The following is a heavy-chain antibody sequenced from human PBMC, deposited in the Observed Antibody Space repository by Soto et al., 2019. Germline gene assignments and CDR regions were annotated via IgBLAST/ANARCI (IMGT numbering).Heavy chain of an antibody. Sequence: QVQLVQSGAEVKKPGSSVKVSCKASGGTFSDYGISWVRQAPGQGLEWMVGLIPIFGTSNYAQKFQGRVTITADESTSKAYMELSSLTSEDTAVYYCARGWDHYDSSGLLTWFDPWGQGTLVTVSS. J-gene: IGHJ5*02. CDR1: GGTFSDYG. CDR2: LIPIFGTS. D-gene: IGHD3-22*01. CDR3: ARGWDHYDSSGLLTWFDP. V-gene: IGHV1-69*01.